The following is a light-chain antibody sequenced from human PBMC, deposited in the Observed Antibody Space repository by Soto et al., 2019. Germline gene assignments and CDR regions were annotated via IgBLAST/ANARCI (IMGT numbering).Light chain of an antibody. V-gene: IGLV2-14*03. Sequence: QSALTQPASMSGSPGQSITISCTGTSSDVGGYNYVSWYQQHPGKAPKLMISNVGDRPSGVSNRFSGSKSGNTASLTISGLQTEDEADYYCSSYTTSSTVVFGGGTKLTVL. CDR3: SSYTTSSTVV. J-gene: IGLJ3*02. CDR1: SSDVGGYNY. CDR2: NVG.